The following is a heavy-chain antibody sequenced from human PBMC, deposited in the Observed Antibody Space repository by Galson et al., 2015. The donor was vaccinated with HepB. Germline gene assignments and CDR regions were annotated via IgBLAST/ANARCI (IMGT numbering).Heavy chain of an antibody. CDR2: IYSGGST. CDR3: ARAKDSSSVPNDY. Sequence: SLRLSCAASGFTVSSNYMSWVRQAPGKGLEWVSVIYSGGSTYYADSVKGRFTISRDNSKNTLYLQMNSLRAEDTAVYYCARAKDSSSVPNDYWGQGTLVTVSS. CDR1: GFTVSSNY. J-gene: IGHJ4*02. V-gene: IGHV3-66*01. D-gene: IGHD6-6*01.